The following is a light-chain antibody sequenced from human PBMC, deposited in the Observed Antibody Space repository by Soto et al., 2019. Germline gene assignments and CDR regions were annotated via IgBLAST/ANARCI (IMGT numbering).Light chain of an antibody. CDR1: SGSIASNY. Sequence: NFMLTQPHSVSESPGKTVTISCTRSSGSIASNYVQWYQQRPGSAPTTVIYEDNQRPSGVPDRFSGSIDSSSNSASLTISGLKTEDEADYYCQSYYSSNQAWVFGGGTQLTVL. CDR3: QSYYSSNQAWV. V-gene: IGLV6-57*03. CDR2: EDN. J-gene: IGLJ3*02.